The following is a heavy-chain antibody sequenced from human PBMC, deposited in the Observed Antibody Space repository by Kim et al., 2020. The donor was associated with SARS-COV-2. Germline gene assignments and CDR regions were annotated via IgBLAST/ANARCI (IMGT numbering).Heavy chain of an antibody. CDR3: ARVPVSWKNYFDP. D-gene: IGHD1-7*01. J-gene: IGHJ5*02. Sequence: YNPSFKSRVTMSVDTSKNQVSLKLSSVTAADTAVFYCARVPVSWKNYFDPWGQGTRVTVSS. V-gene: IGHV4-4*07.